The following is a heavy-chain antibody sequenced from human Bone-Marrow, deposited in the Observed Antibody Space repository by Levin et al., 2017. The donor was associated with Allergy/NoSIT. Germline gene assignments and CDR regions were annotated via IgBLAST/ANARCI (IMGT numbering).Heavy chain of an antibody. D-gene: IGHD2/OR15-2a*01. CDR2: SSHNGST. J-gene: IGHJ3*02. CDR3: ARERSRFYDNFGYPWTFDI. Sequence: KTSETLSLTCAVYGGSLSDYYWSWIRLPPGKGLEWMGESSHNGSTNYNPSLKSRVTISVDTSKNHFSRKLTSVTAADTAVYYCARERSRFYDNFGYPWTFDIWCQGTMVTVSS. CDR1: GGSLSDYY. V-gene: IGHV4-34*01.